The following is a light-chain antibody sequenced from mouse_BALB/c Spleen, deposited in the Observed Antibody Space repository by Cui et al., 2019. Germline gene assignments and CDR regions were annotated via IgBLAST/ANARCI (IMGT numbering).Light chain of an antibody. CDR2: DTS. J-gene: IGKJ1*01. Sequence: QIFLTQSPAIMSASPGEKVTMTCSASSSVSYMYWYQQKPGSSPRLLIYDTSNLASGVPVRFSGSGAGTSYSLTISRMEAEDAATYYCQQWSSYSWTFGGGTKLEIK. CDR1: SSVSY. V-gene: IGKV4-55*01. CDR3: QQWSSYSWT.